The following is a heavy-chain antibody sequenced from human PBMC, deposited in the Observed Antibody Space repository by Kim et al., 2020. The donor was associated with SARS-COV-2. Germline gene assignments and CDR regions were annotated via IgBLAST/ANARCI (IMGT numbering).Heavy chain of an antibody. J-gene: IGHJ4*02. CDR2: INTNTGNP. CDR3: ARDSGRVHDYIWGSYRLLDY. Sequence: ASVKVSCKASGYTFTSYAMNWVRQAPGQGLEWMGWINTNTGNPTYAQGFTGRFVFSLDTSVSTAYLQISSLKAEDTAVYYCARDSGRVHDYIWGSYRLLDYWGQGTLVTVSS. V-gene: IGHV7-4-1*02. D-gene: IGHD3-16*02. CDR1: GYTFTSYA.